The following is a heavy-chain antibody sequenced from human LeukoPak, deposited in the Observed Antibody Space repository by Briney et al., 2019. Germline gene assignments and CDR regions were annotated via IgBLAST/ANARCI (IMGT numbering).Heavy chain of an antibody. J-gene: IGHJ3*02. V-gene: IGHV4-30-2*01. Sequence: SQTLSLTCAVSGGSISSGGYSWSWIRQPPVKGLEWIGYIYHSGSTYYNPSLKSRVTISVDRSKNQFSLKLSSVTAADTAVYYCARGGDVVAFDIWGQGTTVTVSS. CDR2: IYHSGST. CDR1: GGSISSGGYS. CDR3: ARGGDVVAFDI. D-gene: IGHD2-21*01.